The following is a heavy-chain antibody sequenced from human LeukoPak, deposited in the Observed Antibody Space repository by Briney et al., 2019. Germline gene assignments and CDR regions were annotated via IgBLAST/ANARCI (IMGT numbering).Heavy chain of an antibody. D-gene: IGHD3-22*01. CDR1: GGSISSYSYC. V-gene: IGHV4-39*01. CDR3: ARHTFYYYDSSGYYERPFDY. Sequence: SETLSLTCTVSGGSISSYSYCWGRIRQPPGKGLEWIGIIYYSGGTYYNPSLKSRVTISVDTSKNQFSLKLGSVTAADTAVYHCARHTFYYYDSSGYYERPFDYWGQGTLVTVSS. J-gene: IGHJ4*02. CDR2: IYYSGGT.